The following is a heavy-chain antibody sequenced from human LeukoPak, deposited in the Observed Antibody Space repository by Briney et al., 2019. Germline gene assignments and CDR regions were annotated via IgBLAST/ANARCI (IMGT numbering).Heavy chain of an antibody. CDR3: ARLGNNLNLRFEY. CDR1: GGSINDSNYY. V-gene: IGHV4-39*02. D-gene: IGHD1/OR15-1a*01. CDR2: IYYTWCT. J-gene: IGHJ4*02. Sequence: SETLSLTCTDSGGSINDSNYYWAWSRQSPGKGVECIYYIYYTWCTSSIPSLGTLLTISLHTSFCHFSLTLTSVAASDSAVYYCARLGNNLNLRFEYWGQGALVTVSS.